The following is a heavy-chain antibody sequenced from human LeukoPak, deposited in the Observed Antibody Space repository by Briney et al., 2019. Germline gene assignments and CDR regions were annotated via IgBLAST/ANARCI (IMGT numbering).Heavy chain of an antibody. Sequence: GGSLRLSCAASGFTFSSYGMHWVRQAPGKGLEWVAFIRYDGSNKYYAYSVKGRFTISRDNSKNTLYLQMNSLRAEDTAVYYSAKDLGYSSSYNITLLDYWGQGTLVTVSS. CDR1: GFTFSSYG. V-gene: IGHV3-30*02. CDR2: IRYDGSNK. D-gene: IGHD6-6*01. J-gene: IGHJ4*02. CDR3: AKDLGYSSSYNITLLDY.